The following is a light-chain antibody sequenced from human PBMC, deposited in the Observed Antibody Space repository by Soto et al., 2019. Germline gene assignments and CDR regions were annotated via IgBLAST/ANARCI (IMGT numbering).Light chain of an antibody. V-gene: IGKV3D-15*01. CDR3: QQYNNWPPWT. Sequence: EIVMTQSPATLSVSPGERATLSCRASQSVSSKLAWYQQKPGQAPRLLIHGASTRATGIPARFSGSGSGTEFTLTISSLQSEYFAVYYCQQYNNWPPWTFGQGTKVEIK. CDR1: QSVSSK. J-gene: IGKJ1*01. CDR2: GAS.